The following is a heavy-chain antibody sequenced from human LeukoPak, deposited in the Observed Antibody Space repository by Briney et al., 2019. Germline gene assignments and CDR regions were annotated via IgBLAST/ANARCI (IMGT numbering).Heavy chain of an antibody. D-gene: IGHD2-2*01. J-gene: IGHJ5*02. Sequence: SETLSLTCAVYGGSFSGYYWSWIRQPPGKGLEWIGEINHSGSTNYNPSLKSRVTISVDTSKNQFSLKLSSVTAADTAVYYCARGLGDIVVVPAAPNNWFDPWGQGTLVTVSP. V-gene: IGHV4-34*01. CDR1: GGSFSGYY. CDR2: INHSGST. CDR3: ARGLGDIVVVPAAPNNWFDP.